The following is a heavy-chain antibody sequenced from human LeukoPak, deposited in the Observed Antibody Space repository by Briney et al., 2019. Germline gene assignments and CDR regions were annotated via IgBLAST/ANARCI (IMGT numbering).Heavy chain of an antibody. CDR2: IYYSGST. V-gene: IGHV4-61*01. Sequence: SETLSLTCTVSGGSISSSSYYWSWIRQPPGKGLEWIGYIYYSGSTNYNPSLKSRVTISVDTSKNQFSLKLSSVTAADTAVYYCARWVGYSYGRNHFDYWGQGTLVTVSS. D-gene: IGHD5-18*01. J-gene: IGHJ4*02. CDR3: ARWVGYSYGRNHFDY. CDR1: GGSISSSSYY.